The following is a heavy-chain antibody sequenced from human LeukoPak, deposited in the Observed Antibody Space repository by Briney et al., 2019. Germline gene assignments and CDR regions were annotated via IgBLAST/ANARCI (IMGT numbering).Heavy chain of an antibody. Sequence: VKVSCKASGGTFSSYTISWVRQAPGQGLEWMGGIIPILGIANYAQKFQGRVTITADKSASTAYMELSSLRSEDTAVYYCARAAIGYGGNSGADYWGQGTLVTVSS. D-gene: IGHD4-23*01. J-gene: IGHJ4*02. CDR2: IIPILGIA. CDR1: GGTFSSYT. V-gene: IGHV1-69*10. CDR3: ARAAIGYGGNSGADY.